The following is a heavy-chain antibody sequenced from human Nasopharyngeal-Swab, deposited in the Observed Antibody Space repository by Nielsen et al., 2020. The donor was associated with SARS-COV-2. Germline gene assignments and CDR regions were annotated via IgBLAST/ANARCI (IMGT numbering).Heavy chain of an antibody. CDR3: ARDHSSSPDFDY. CDR1: GFTFSSYS. J-gene: IGHJ4*02. CDR2: ISSSSSYI. V-gene: IGHV3-21*01. Sequence: GESLKISCAASGFTFSSYSMNWVRQAPGKGLEWVSSISSSSSYIYYADSVKGRFTISRDNAKNSLYLQMNSLRAEDTAVYYCARDHSSSPDFDYWGQGTLVTVSS. D-gene: IGHD6-13*01.